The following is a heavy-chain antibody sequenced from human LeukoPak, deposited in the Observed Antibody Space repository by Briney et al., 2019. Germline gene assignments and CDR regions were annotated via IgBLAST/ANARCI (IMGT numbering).Heavy chain of an antibody. D-gene: IGHD5-18*01. J-gene: IGHJ4*02. CDR1: GGSISSGDYY. CDR3: ARGYSYGSPFDY. Sequence: PSETLSLTCTVSGGSISSGDYYWSWIRQPPGKGLEWIGYIYYSGSTYYNPSLKSRVTISVGTSKNQFSLKLSSVTAADTAVYYCARGYSYGSPFDYWGQGTLVTVSS. V-gene: IGHV4-30-4*08. CDR2: IYYSGST.